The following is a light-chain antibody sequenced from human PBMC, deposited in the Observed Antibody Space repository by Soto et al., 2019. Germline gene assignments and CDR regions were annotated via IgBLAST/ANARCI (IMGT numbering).Light chain of an antibody. CDR2: DAS. V-gene: IGKV3-11*01. CDR1: QSVGTY. J-gene: IGKJ4*01. Sequence: EIVLTQSPGTLSLSPGERATLSCRASQSVGTYLAWYQQKPGQAPRLLIYDASNRATGIPARFSGSGSGTDFTLTISSLEPEDFGVYYCQQRSNWPPVTFGGGTKVDIK. CDR3: QQRSNWPPVT.